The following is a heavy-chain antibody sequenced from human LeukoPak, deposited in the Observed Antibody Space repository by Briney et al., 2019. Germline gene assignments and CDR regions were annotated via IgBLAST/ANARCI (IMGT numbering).Heavy chain of an antibody. J-gene: IGHJ3*02. Sequence: GASVKVSCKASGGTFSSYAISWVRQAPGQGLEWMGRIIPILGIANYAQKFQGRVTITADKSTSTAYMELSSLRSEDTAVYYCARGSLRYFDFEVFDIWGQGTMVTVSS. D-gene: IGHD3-9*01. CDR1: GGTFSSYA. V-gene: IGHV1-69*04. CDR2: IIPILGIA. CDR3: ARGSLRYFDFEVFDI.